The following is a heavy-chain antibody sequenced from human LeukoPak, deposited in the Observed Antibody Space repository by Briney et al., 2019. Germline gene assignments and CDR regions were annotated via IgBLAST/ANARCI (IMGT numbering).Heavy chain of an antibody. Sequence: SETLSLTCTVSGGSISGYYWSWIRQPPGKGLEWIGYVYNSGNSDYNPSLNSRVSISVDTSKNQLSLKLSSVTAADTAVYYCARAHSNNWRFDYWGQGTLVTVSS. CDR3: ARAHSNNWRFDY. V-gene: IGHV4-59*01. J-gene: IGHJ4*02. D-gene: IGHD6-13*01. CDR1: GGSISGYY. CDR2: VYNSGNS.